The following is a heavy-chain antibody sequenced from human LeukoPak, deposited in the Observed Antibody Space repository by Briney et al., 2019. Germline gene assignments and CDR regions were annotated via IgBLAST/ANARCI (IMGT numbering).Heavy chain of an antibody. CDR3: VRDLHWGGFDV. D-gene: IGHD7-27*01. CDR1: GFTFSTYG. V-gene: IGHV3-23*01. CDR2: ISPSGDIT. J-gene: IGHJ3*01. Sequence: GGSLRLSCAASGFTFSTYGMNWVRQAPGKGLEWVSGISPSGDITYYADSVMGRFSISRDNPKSTVSLQMSSLRAEDTALYYCVRDLHWGGFDVWGQGTMVTVSS.